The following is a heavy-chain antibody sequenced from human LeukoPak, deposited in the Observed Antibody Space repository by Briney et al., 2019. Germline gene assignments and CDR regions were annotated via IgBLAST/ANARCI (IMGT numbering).Heavy chain of an antibody. CDR2: ISGPGGST. J-gene: IGHJ4*02. CDR3: AKDLGY. Sequence: GGSLRLSCGASGFTFSSYAMAWIRQAPGRGLEWVSAISGPGGSTYFADSVKGRFTISRDNSKNTLYLQMNSLRAEDTAVYYCAKDLGYWGQGTLVTVSS. D-gene: IGHD7-27*01. CDR1: GFTFSSYA. V-gene: IGHV3-23*01.